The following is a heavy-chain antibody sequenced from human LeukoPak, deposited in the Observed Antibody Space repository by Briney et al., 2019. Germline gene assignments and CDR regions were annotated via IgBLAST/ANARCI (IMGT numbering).Heavy chain of an antibody. D-gene: IGHD3-10*01. CDR1: GFTFSSYG. V-gene: IGHV3-30*02. Sequence: GGSLRLSCAASGFTFSSYGMHWVRQAPGKGLEWVAFIRYDGSNKYYADSVKGRFTISRDNSKNTLYLLMNSLRAEDTAVYFCARGHVPGSTRHWDFWGQGTLVTVSS. CDR3: ARGHVPGSTRHWDF. J-gene: IGHJ4*02. CDR2: IRYDGSNK.